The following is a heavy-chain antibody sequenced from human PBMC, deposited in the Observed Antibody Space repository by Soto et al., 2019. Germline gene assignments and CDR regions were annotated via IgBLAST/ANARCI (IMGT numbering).Heavy chain of an antibody. CDR1: GFTFSDYY. Sequence: GESLKISCAASGFTFSDYYMSWIRQAPGKGLEWVSYISSSGSTIYYADSVKGRFTISRDNAKNSLYLQMNSLRAEDTAVYYCARSNYYDSSGYYFDYWGQGTLVTVSS. CDR3: ARSNYYDSSGYYFDY. CDR2: ISSSGSTI. J-gene: IGHJ4*02. V-gene: IGHV3-11*01. D-gene: IGHD3-22*01.